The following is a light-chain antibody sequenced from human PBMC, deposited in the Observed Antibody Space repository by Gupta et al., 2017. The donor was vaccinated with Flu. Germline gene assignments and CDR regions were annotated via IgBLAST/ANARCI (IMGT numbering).Light chain of an antibody. Sequence: VTISCIGTSSDVGNYDRVSWYHQSPGTAPKLIIYTVRSRPSGVPDRFSGSKSGNTASLTISGLQAEDEADYYCSSYTTTSTLWVFGGGTKLTVL. CDR3: SSYTTTSTLWV. CDR1: SSDVGNYDR. J-gene: IGLJ3*02. CDR2: TVR. V-gene: IGLV2-18*02.